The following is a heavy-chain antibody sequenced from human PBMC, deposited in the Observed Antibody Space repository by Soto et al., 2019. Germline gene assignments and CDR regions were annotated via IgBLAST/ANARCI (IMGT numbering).Heavy chain of an antibody. Sequence: SVKVSCKASGFTFTNSAMQWVRQARGQRPEWIGWIVLGSGNTNYAQRFQERVTITRDMSTSTAYMELSSLRSEDTAVYYCARALYYYDSSGYYYETRDYYYYYGMDVWGQGTTVTVSS. D-gene: IGHD3-22*01. J-gene: IGHJ6*02. V-gene: IGHV1-58*02. CDR2: IVLGSGNT. CDR3: ARALYYYDSSGYYYETRDYYYYYGMDV. CDR1: GFTFTNSA.